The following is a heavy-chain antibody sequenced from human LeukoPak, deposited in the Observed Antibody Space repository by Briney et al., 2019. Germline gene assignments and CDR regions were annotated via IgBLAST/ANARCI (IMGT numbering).Heavy chain of an antibody. J-gene: IGHJ6*02. CDR2: IYYSGST. CDR1: GGSISSYY. D-gene: IGHD2-15*01. CDR3: ARYCSGGSCYSGIYYYYGMDV. V-gene: IGHV4-59*01. Sequence: SETLSLTCTVSGGSISSYYRSWIRQPPGKGLEWIGYIYYSGSTNYNPSLKSRVTISVDTSKNQFSLKLSSVTAADTAVYYCARYCSGGSCYSGIYYYYGMDVWGQGTTVTVSS.